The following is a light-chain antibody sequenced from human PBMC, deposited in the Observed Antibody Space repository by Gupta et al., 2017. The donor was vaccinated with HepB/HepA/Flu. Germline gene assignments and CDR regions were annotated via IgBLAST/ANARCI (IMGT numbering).Light chain of an antibody. Sequence: EIVLMQSPGTPSSSPGERATLSCRASQSVSSSYLAWYQQKPGQAPRILIYGASSRATGIPDRFSGSGSGTDFTLTISRLEPEDFAVYYCQRYGSSPLTFGQGTRLEIK. J-gene: IGKJ5*01. CDR2: GAS. CDR3: QRYGSSPLT. CDR1: QSVSSSY. V-gene: IGKV3-20*01.